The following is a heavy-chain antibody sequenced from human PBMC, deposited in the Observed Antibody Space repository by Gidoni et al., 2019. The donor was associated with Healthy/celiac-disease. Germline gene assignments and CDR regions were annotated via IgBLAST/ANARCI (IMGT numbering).Heavy chain of an antibody. CDR1: VFTFSSYG. CDR3: ASSYDSSGSPFDY. V-gene: IGHV3-33*01. J-gene: IGHJ4*02. CDR2: IWYDGSNK. Sequence: QVQLVESGGGVVQPGRSLRLSCAASVFTFSSYGMHWVRQAPGKGLEWVAVIWYDGSNKYYADSVKGRFTISRDNSKNTLYLQMNSLRAEDTAVYYCASSYDSSGSPFDYWGQGTLVTVSS. D-gene: IGHD3-22*01.